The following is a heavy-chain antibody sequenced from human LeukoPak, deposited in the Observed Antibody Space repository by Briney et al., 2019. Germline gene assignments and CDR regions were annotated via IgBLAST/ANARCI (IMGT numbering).Heavy chain of an antibody. CDR2: IYYSGST. Sequence: SETLSLTCTVSGGSISSYYWSWIRQPPGKGLEWIGYIYYSGSTNYNPSLKSRVTISVDTSKNQFSLKLSSVTAADTAVYYCARLMATLQPRSGEIDYWGQGTLVTVSS. CDR3: ARLMATLQPRSGEIDY. V-gene: IGHV4-59*08. D-gene: IGHD5-24*01. J-gene: IGHJ4*02. CDR1: GGSISSYY.